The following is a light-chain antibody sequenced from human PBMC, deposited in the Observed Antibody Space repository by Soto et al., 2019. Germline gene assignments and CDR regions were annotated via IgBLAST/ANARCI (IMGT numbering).Light chain of an antibody. CDR2: WAS. J-gene: IGKJ2*01. CDR1: QSVLYSSNNKNY. Sequence: DIVMTQSPDSLAVSLGERATINCKSSQSVLYSSNNKNYLAWYQQKPGHPPKLLVYWASTRESGVPDRFSGSGSGTDFTLTISSLQAEDVAVYYCQQYYSTPPHTFGQGTKLEIK. CDR3: QQYYSTPPHT. V-gene: IGKV4-1*01.